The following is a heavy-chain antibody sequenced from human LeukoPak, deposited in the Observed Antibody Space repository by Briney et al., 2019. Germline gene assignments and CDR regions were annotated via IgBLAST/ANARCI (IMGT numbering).Heavy chain of an antibody. CDR2: MNPNSGNT. V-gene: IGHV1-8*02. D-gene: IGHD3-22*01. J-gene: IGHJ6*03. CDR1: GYTFTCYD. CDR3: ARGTANTYYYDYGGYYRNYYYYYYMDV. Sequence: ASVKVSCKASGYTFTCYDINWVRQATGQGLEWMGWMNPNSGNTGDAQKFQGRVTMTRNTSISTAYMELSSLRSEDPAVYYCARGTANTYYYDYGGYYRNYYYYYYMDVWGKGTTVTVSS.